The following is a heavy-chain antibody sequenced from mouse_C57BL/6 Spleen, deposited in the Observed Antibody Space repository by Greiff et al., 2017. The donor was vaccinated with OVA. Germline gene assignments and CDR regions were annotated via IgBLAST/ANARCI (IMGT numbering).Heavy chain of an antibody. D-gene: IGHD2-14*01. V-gene: IGHV1-55*01. CDR3: ARRGGYDEGHYAMDY. Sequence: QVQLQQPGAELVKPGASVKMSCKASGYTFTSYWITWVKQRPGQGLEWLGDIYPGSGSTNYNEKFKSKATLTVDTSSSTAYMQLSSLTSEDSAVYYCARRGGYDEGHYAMDYWGQGTSVTVSS. J-gene: IGHJ4*01. CDR1: GYTFTSYW. CDR2: IYPGSGST.